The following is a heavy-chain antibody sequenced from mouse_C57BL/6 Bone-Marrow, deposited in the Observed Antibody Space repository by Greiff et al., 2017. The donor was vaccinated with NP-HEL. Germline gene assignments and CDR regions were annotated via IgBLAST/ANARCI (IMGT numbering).Heavy chain of an antibody. CDR2: IDPNSGGT. CDR1: GYTFTGYW. CDR3: ARSYYDSGGWYIDF. D-gene: IGHD1-1*01. V-gene: IGHV1-72*01. J-gene: IGHJ1*03. Sequence: VQLQQPGAELVKPGASVKMSCKASGYTFTGYWMHWVKQRPGRGLEWIGRIDPNSGGTKFNEKFKTKATMTVDKPSSTAYMQLSSLTSEDSAVYYCARSYYDSGGWYIDFWGTGTTVTVSS.